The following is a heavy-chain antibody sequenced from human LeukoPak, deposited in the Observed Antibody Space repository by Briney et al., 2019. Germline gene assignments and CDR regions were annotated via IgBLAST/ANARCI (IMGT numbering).Heavy chain of an antibody. Sequence: GSSVKVSCKASGGTFSSYAISWVRQAPAQGLEWMGGIISIFDTANYAQKLQGRVTITTDESTSTAYMELSSLRSEDTAVYYGARGDGGGGTMIVFVSLDYWGQGTLVTVSS. V-gene: IGHV1-69*05. J-gene: IGHJ4*02. CDR1: GGTFSSYA. CDR2: IISIFDTA. CDR3: ARGDGGGGTMIVFVSLDY. D-gene: IGHD3-22*01.